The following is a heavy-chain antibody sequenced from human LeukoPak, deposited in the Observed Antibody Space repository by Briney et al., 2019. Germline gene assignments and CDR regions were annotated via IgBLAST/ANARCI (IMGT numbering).Heavy chain of an antibody. J-gene: IGHJ4*02. CDR2: ISISGSSP. Sequence: GGSLRLSCAASGFTFSSYGMSWVRQAPGKGLEWVSGISISGSSPNYADSVKGRFTISRDNSKNTLYLQMSSLRAEDTAIYYCAKSYSGYDSGLFDYWGQGTLVTVSS. CDR3: AKSYSGYDSGLFDY. D-gene: IGHD5-12*01. CDR1: GFTFSSYG. V-gene: IGHV3-23*01.